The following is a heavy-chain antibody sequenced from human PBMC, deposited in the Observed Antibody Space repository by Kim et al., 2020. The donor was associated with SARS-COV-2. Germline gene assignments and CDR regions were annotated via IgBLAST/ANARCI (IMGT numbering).Heavy chain of an antibody. J-gene: IGHJ4*02. Sequence: GESLKISCKGSGYSFTSYWIGWVRQMPGKGLEWMGIIYPGDSDTRYSPSFQGQVTISADKSISTAYLQWSSLKASDTAMYYCARQSGIQLWSSPSFDYWGQGTLVTVSS. CDR3: ARQSGIQLWSSPSFDY. CDR2: IYPGDSDT. V-gene: IGHV5-51*01. CDR1: GYSFTSYW. D-gene: IGHD5-18*01.